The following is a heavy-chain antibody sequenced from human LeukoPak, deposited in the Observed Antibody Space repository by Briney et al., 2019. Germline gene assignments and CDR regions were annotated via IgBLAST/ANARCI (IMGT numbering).Heavy chain of an antibody. CDR2: IWYDGSNK. Sequence: PGGSLRLSCAASGFTFSSYGMHWVRQAPGKGLEWVAVIWYDGSNKYYADSVKDRFTISRDNPKNTLYLQMNSLRAEDTAVYYCAREHYNYYDNSGSIDYWGQGTLVTVSS. D-gene: IGHD3-22*01. CDR1: GFTFSSYG. V-gene: IGHV3-33*01. J-gene: IGHJ4*02. CDR3: AREHYNYYDNSGSIDY.